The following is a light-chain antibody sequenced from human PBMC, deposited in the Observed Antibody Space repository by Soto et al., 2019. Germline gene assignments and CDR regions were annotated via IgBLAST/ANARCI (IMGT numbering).Light chain of an antibody. V-gene: IGKV2-28*01. CDR2: LGS. CDR3: MQALQTRT. CDR1: QSLLHSNGYNY. J-gene: IGKJ2*01. Sequence: EIVMTQSPLSLPVTPGEPASISCRSSQSLLHSNGYNYLNWYLQKPGQSPQLLIYLGSNRASGVPDRFSGSGSGTDFTLKINRVEAEDVGVYYCMQALQTRTFGQGTKLEIK.